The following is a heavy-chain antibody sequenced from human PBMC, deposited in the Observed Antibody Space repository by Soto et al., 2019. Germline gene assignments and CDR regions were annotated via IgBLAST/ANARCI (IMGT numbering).Heavy chain of an antibody. CDR3: GRGRSGQIVVFY. J-gene: IGHJ4*02. CDR2: IGPESGAT. Sequence: ASVNVSCKTSGYTLTGHYIHRVRQAPQQGPEWMGEIGPESGATRYAQKFRGRVTMTMDTSITTVYMELKNLSPDDTAVYYCGRGRSGQIVVFYWGQGTPVTVSS. D-gene: IGHD1-26*01. V-gene: IGHV1-2*02. CDR1: GYTLTGHY.